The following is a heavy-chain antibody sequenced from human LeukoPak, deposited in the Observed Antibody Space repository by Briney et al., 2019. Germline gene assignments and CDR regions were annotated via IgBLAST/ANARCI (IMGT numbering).Heavy chain of an antibody. J-gene: IGHJ4*02. CDR3: ARVSGRLERQSDLDY. CDR1: GFTFASYS. Sequence: PGGSLRLSCAASGFTFASYSMNWVRQAPGKGLEWVSSISGDSTYIYNAGSVKGRFTISRDNAQASLYLQMISLRAYDTAVYYCARVSGRLERQSDLDYWGQGTLVIVSS. V-gene: IGHV3-21*01. CDR2: ISGDSTYI. D-gene: IGHD1-1*01.